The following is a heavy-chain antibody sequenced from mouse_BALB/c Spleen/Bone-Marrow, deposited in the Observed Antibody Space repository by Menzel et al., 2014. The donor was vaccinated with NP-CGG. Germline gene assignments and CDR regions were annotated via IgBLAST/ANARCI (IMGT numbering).Heavy chain of an antibody. CDR1: GFTFSDYY. CDR3: ARAYRPFALDY. V-gene: IGHV5-4*02. D-gene: IGHD2-14*01. J-gene: IGHJ4*01. CDR2: ISDGGSYT. Sequence: DVKLVESGGGLVKPGGSLKLSCAASGFTFSDYYMYWVRQTPEKRLEWVATISDGGSYTDYPGSVKGRFTVSRDNAKNNLYLKMSSLKSEDTAMYYCARAYRPFALDYWGQGTSVTVSS.